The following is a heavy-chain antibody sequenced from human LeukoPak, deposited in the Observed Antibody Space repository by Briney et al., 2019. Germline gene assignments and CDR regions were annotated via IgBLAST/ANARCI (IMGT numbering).Heavy chain of an antibody. Sequence: SETLSLTCVVYGGSFSGYYWSWIRQPPGKGLEWIGEIDHSGTTNYNPSLRSRVTMSVDTSKNQFSLMVSSVTAADTAVYYCATGRNGVVPAPILGVGPWYNYHYMDVWGKGTTVTVSS. D-gene: IGHD2-2*02. V-gene: IGHV4-34*01. CDR1: GGSFSGYY. CDR2: IDHSGTT. CDR3: ATGRNGVVPAPILGVGPWYNYHYMDV. J-gene: IGHJ6*03.